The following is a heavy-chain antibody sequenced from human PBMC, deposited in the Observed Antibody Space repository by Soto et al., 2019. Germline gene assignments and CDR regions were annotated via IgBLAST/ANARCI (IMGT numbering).Heavy chain of an antibody. Sequence: ASVKVSCKASGGTFSSYAISWVRQAPGQGLEWMGGIIPIFGTANYAQKFQGRVTITADESTSTAYMELSSLRSEDTAVYYCARASHCTNGVCYPYYYYGMDVWGQGTTVTVSS. J-gene: IGHJ6*02. V-gene: IGHV1-69*13. CDR3: ARASHCTNGVCYPYYYYGMDV. CDR2: IIPIFGTA. CDR1: GGTFSSYA. D-gene: IGHD2-8*01.